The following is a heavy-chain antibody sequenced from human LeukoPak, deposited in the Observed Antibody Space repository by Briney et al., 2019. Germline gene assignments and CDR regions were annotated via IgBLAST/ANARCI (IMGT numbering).Heavy chain of an antibody. J-gene: IGHJ4*02. Sequence: PSETLSLTCAVSGYSISSGYYWGWIRQPPGKGLEWIGSIYHSGSTYYNPSLKSRVTISVDTSKTQFSLKLSSVTAADTAVYYCAGAVAGYYFDYWGQGTLVTVSS. CDR1: GYSISSGYY. V-gene: IGHV4-38-2*01. CDR3: AGAVAGYYFDY. CDR2: IYHSGST. D-gene: IGHD6-19*01.